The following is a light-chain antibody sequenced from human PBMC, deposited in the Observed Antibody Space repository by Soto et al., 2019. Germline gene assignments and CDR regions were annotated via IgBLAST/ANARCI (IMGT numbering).Light chain of an antibody. CDR3: QQTYNVPQT. Sequence: DIHMTQFPSSLSASVGDRVTITCRASQTIRAYLNWFQQKPGKAPELLIYAASSLQSGVPPRFSGRVSGAEFTLTINSLQPEDTATYYCQQTYNVPQTYGQGTKVEIK. CDR1: QTIRAY. CDR2: AAS. J-gene: IGKJ1*01. V-gene: IGKV1-39*01.